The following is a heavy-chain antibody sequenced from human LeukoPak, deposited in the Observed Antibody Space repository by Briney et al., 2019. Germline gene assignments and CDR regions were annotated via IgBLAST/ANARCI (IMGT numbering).Heavy chain of an antibody. CDR3: ARGRGGSYRYTGDY. J-gene: IGHJ4*02. CDR1: GGSISGYY. D-gene: IGHD3-16*02. Sequence: PSETLSLTCTVSGGSISGYYWSWIRQPPGKGLEWIGEINHSGSTNYNPSLKSRVTISVDTSKNQFSLKLSSVTAADTAVYYCARGRGGSYRYTGDYWGQGTLVTVSS. CDR2: INHSGST. V-gene: IGHV4-34*01.